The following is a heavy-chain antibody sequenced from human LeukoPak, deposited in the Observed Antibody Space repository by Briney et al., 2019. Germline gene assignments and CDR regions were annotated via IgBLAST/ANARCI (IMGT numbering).Heavy chain of an antibody. D-gene: IGHD5-12*01. J-gene: IGHJ5*02. CDR3: ARKVARRGPFDP. CDR2: ISSSSSYI. V-gene: IGHV3-21*01. Sequence: GGSLRLSCAASGFTFSSYSMNWVRQAPGKGLEWVSSISSSSSYIYYADSVKGRFTISRDNAKNSLYLQMNSLRAEDTAVYYCARKVARRGPFDPWGQGTLVTVSS. CDR1: GFTFSSYS.